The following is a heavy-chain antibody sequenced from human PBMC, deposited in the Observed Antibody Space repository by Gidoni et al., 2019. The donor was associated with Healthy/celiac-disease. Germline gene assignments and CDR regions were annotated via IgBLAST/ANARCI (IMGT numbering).Heavy chain of an antibody. CDR1: GGSFSGYY. CDR2: INHSGST. Sequence: QVQLQQWGAGLLKPSATLSLPCAVYGGSFSGYYWSWIRQPPGKGLEWIGEINHSGSTNYNPSLKSRVTISVDTSKNQFSLKLSSVTAADTAVYYCAREGQRTTIFGGFGRYFDYWGQGTLVTVSS. CDR3: AREGQRTTIFGGFGRYFDY. J-gene: IGHJ4*02. D-gene: IGHD3-3*01. V-gene: IGHV4-34*01.